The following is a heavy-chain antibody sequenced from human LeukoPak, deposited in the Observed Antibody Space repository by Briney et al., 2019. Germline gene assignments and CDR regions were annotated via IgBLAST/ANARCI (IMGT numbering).Heavy chain of an antibody. CDR3: ARGEWSSSPFDY. CDR1: GFTFDDYG. Sequence: GGSLRLSCAASGFTFDDYGMSWVRQAPGKGLEWVSGINWNGGSTGYADSVKGRFTISRHNAKNSLYLQMNGLRAEDTAVYYCARGEWSSSPFDYWGQGTLVTVSS. CDR2: INWNGGST. V-gene: IGHV3-20*04. D-gene: IGHD6-6*01. J-gene: IGHJ4*02.